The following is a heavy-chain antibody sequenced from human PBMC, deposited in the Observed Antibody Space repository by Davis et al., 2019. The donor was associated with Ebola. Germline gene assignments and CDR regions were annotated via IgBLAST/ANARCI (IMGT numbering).Heavy chain of an antibody. Sequence: GESLKISCKASGYSFTSYWIAWVRQTPGKGLEWMGIIYPGDSDTRYSPSFQGQVTISADKSSSTAYLQWSSLKASDTAMYYCARLGQYCSSTSCYPSGFDYWGQGTLVTVSS. CDR1: GYSFTSYW. D-gene: IGHD2-2*01. V-gene: IGHV5-51*01. CDR2: IYPGDSDT. CDR3: ARLGQYCSSTSCYPSGFDY. J-gene: IGHJ4*02.